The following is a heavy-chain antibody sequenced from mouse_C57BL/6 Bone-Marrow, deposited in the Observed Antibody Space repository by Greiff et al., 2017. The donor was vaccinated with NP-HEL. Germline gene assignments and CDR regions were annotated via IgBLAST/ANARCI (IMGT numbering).Heavy chain of an antibody. Sequence: EVMLVESGGGLVQPGGSLKLSCAASGFTFSDYYMYWVRQTPEKRLEWVAYISNGGGSTYYPDTVKGRFTISRDNAKNTLYLQMSRLKSEDTAMYYCARIWYFDVWGTGTTVTVSS. CDR2: ISNGGGST. V-gene: IGHV5-12*01. CDR1: GFTFSDYY. CDR3: ARIWYFDV. J-gene: IGHJ1*03.